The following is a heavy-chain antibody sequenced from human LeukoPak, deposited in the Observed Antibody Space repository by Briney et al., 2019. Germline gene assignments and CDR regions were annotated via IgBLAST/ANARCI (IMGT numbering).Heavy chain of an antibody. D-gene: IGHD3-3*01. CDR1: GGSISRYY. J-gene: IGHJ4*02. CDR2: IYYSGST. V-gene: IGHV4-59*01. Sequence: SETLSLTCTVSGGSISRYYWSWIRQPPGKGLEWIGYIYYSGSTNYNPSLKSRVTISVDTSKNQFSLKLSSVTAADTAVYYCARAPITIFGVVSYYFDYWGQGTLVTVSS. CDR3: ARAPITIFGVVSYYFDY.